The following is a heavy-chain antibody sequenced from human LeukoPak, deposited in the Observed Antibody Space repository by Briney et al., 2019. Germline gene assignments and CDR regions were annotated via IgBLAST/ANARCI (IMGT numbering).Heavy chain of an antibody. Sequence: PGGTLRLSCGASGFTFSSYGMSWVRQAPGKGLEWVSGISGSGGSTYYADSVKGRFSISRDNSKNTLFLQMNSLRAEDTAVYYRAKGGAVSSKSITMVRGARRYNYYMDVWGKGTTVTISS. CDR1: GFTFSSYG. J-gene: IGHJ6*03. V-gene: IGHV3-23*01. CDR3: AKGGAVSSKSITMVRGARRYNYYMDV. CDR2: ISGSGGST. D-gene: IGHD3-10*01.